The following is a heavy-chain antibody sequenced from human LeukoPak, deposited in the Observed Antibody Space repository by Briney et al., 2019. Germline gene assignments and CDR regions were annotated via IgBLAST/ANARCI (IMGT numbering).Heavy chain of an antibody. V-gene: IGHV3-48*03. CDR3: ARGCGSSCQPNLDY. D-gene: IGHD6-13*01. J-gene: IGHJ4*02. CDR1: GFTFSSYE. CDR2: ISSSGSTI. Sequence: GGSLRLSCAASGFTFSSYEMSWVRQAPGKGLEWVSYISSSGSTIYYADSVKGRFTISRDNAKNSLYLQMNSLRAEDTAVYYCARGCGSSCQPNLDYWGQGTLVTVSS.